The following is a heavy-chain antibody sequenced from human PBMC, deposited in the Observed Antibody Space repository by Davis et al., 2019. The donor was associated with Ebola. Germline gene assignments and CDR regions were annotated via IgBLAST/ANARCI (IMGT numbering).Heavy chain of an antibody. Sequence: GSLRLSCAASGFTFSSYWMSWVRQAPGKGLEWVANIKQDGSEKYYVDSVKGRFTISRDNAKNSLYLQMNSLRSEDTAVYYCATDHPRAARPFDYWGQGTLVTVSS. CDR1: GFTFSSYW. D-gene: IGHD6-6*01. V-gene: IGHV3-7*03. CDR2: IKQDGSEK. J-gene: IGHJ4*02. CDR3: ATDHPRAARPFDY.